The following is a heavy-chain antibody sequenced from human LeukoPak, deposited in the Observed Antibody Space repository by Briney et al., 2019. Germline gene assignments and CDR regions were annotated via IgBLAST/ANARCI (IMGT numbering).Heavy chain of an antibody. CDR1: GFTFSSYA. CDR2: ISYDGSNK. Sequence: GGSLRLSCAASGFTFSSYAMHWVRQAPGKGLEWVAVISYDGSNKYYADSVKGRFTISRDNSKNTLYLQMNSLRAEDTAVYYCARDWADIVVVVAATGGFDYWAREPWSPSPQ. J-gene: IGHJ4*02. D-gene: IGHD2-15*01. CDR3: ARDWADIVVVVAATGGFDY. V-gene: IGHV3-30*04.